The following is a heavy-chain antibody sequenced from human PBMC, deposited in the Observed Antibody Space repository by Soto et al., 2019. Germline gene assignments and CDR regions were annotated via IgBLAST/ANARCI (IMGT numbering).Heavy chain of an antibody. CDR3: AKAYRSSLVPSRVNWFDP. CDR2: ISDSGVTT. V-gene: IGHV3-23*01. D-gene: IGHD2-2*01. CDR1: GFTFSSYA. Sequence: EVHLLESGGGLVQPGGSLRLSCAASGFTFSSYAMSWVRQAPGRGLEWVSGISDSGVTTYYADSVKGRFTVSRDNSKNTLYLQMNSLRAEDAAVYYCAKAYRSSLVPSRVNWFDPWGQGTLVTVSS. J-gene: IGHJ5*02.